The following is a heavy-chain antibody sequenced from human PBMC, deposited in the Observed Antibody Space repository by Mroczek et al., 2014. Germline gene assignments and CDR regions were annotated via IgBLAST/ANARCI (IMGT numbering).Heavy chain of an antibody. Sequence: QVTLKESGPALVKPTQTLTLTCTFSGFSLRTSGVGVGWIRQPPGKALEWLALIYWNDDKRYSPSLKSRLTIAKDTSKNQVVLTMTNMDPVDTATYYCAHRRSGGMTTVTNNWFDPWGQGTLVTVSS. D-gene: IGHD4-17*01. J-gene: IGHJ5*02. CDR3: AHRRSGGMTTVTNNWFDP. V-gene: IGHV2-5*01. CDR2: IYWNDDK. CDR1: GFSLRTSGVG.